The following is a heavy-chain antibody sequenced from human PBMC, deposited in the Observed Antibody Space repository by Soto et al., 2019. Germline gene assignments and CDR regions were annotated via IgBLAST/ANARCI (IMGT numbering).Heavy chain of an antibody. D-gene: IGHD3-10*01. CDR1: GYSFTDYW. J-gene: IGHJ4*02. CDR3: ARVILGSYYVDY. CDR2: IHPGDSDT. Sequence: PGESLKISCKGSGYSFTDYWIAWVRQMPGKGLEWMGIIHPGDSDTRYSPSFEGQVTISADNSISTAYLQWSSLKASDTAMYYCARVILGSYYVDYWGQGTLVTVSS. V-gene: IGHV5-51*01.